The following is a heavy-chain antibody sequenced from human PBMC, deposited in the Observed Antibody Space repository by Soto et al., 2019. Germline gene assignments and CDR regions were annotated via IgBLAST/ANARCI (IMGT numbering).Heavy chain of an antibody. CDR1: GFVFSDFG. CDR3: AKNRRMIVAVIDAFDN. J-gene: IGHJ3*02. Sequence: QVQLVESGGGVVQPGRSLRLSCVGSGFVFSDFGMNWVRQAPGKGLEWVAVISFDGKKKYYADSVKGRFSISRDNSKNTLSLQINSLGAEDTAVYYCAKNRRMIVAVIDAFDNWGQGTMVTVSS. V-gene: IGHV3-30*18. D-gene: IGHD3-22*01. CDR2: ISFDGKKK.